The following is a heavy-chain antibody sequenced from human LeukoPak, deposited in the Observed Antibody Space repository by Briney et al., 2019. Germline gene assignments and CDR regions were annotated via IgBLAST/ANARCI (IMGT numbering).Heavy chain of an antibody. Sequence: SETLSLTCTVSGGSISSYYWSWIRQPAGKGLEWIGRIYTSGSTNYNPSLKSRVTMSVDTSKNQFSLKLSSVTAADTAVYYCARDTYDFWSGPHYFDYWGQGTLVTVSS. J-gene: IGHJ4*02. D-gene: IGHD3-3*01. CDR3: ARDTYDFWSGPHYFDY. CDR1: GGSISSYY. CDR2: IYTSGST. V-gene: IGHV4-4*07.